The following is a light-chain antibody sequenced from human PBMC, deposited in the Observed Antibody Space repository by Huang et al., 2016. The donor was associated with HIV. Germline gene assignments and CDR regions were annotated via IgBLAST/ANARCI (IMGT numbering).Light chain of an antibody. V-gene: IGKV3-15*01. CDR3: QQYNNWPRT. Sequence: EVVMTQSPATLSVSPGESATLSCRASQSVSSNLAWYQQKVGQAPRLLIYGASIRATGIPARVSGSGSGTEFTLTISSLQSEDFAVYYCQQYNNWPRTFGQGTKVEIK. J-gene: IGKJ1*01. CDR2: GAS. CDR1: QSVSSN.